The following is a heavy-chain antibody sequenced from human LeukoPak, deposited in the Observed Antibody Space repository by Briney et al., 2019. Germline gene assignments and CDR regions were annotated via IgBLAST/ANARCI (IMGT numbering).Heavy chain of an antibody. CDR3: ARARNDYGDYVFDY. CDR2: ISSSGSTI. CDR1: GFTFSSYE. V-gene: IGHV3-48*03. J-gene: IGHJ4*02. D-gene: IGHD4-17*01. Sequence: GGSLRLSCVASGFTFSSYEMNWVRQAPGKGLEWVSYISSSGSTIYYADSVKGRFTISRDNAKNSLYLQMNSLRAEDTAVYYCARARNDYGDYVFDYWGQGTLVTVSS.